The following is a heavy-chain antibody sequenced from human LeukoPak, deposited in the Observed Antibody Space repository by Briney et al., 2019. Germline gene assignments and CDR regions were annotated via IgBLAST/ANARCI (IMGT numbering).Heavy chain of an antibody. CDR2: IYHSGST. CDR1: GGSVSSSNW. Sequence: EASDTLSLTCAVSGGSVSSSNWWSWVRQPPGKGLEWIGEIYHSGSTNYNPSLKSRVTISIDKSKNQFSLKLSSVTAADTAVYYCAREVGATTGFDYWGQGTLVTVSS. J-gene: IGHJ4*02. D-gene: IGHD1-26*01. CDR3: AREVGATTGFDY. V-gene: IGHV4-4*02.